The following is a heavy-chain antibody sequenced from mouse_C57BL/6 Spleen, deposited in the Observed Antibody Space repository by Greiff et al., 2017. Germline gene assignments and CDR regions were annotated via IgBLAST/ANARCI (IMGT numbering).Heavy chain of an antibody. CDR1: GYSFTGYY. D-gene: IGHD2-4*01. Sequence: VQLQQSGPELVKPGASVKISCKASGYSFTGYYMNWVKQSPEKSLEWIGEINPSTGGTTYNQKFKAKATLTVDKSSSTAYMQLKSLTSEDSAVYYCAREDMDDYGDDWGQGTTLTVSS. J-gene: IGHJ2*01. V-gene: IGHV1-42*01. CDR3: AREDMDDYGDD. CDR2: INPSTGGT.